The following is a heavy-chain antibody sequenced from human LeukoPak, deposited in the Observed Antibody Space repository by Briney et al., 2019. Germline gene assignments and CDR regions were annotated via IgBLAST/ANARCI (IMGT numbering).Heavy chain of an antibody. D-gene: IGHD6-13*01. CDR1: GDSISSFH. CDR2: IYTSGST. V-gene: IGHV4-4*07. CDR3: ARSARPSSSWHYYYYYYMDV. Sequence: PSETLSLTCTVSGDSISSFHWSWIRQPAGKGLEWIGRIYTSGSTNYNPSLKSRVTMSVDTSKNQFSLKLSSVTAADTAVYYCARSARPSSSWHYYYYYYMDVWGKGTTVTISS. J-gene: IGHJ6*03.